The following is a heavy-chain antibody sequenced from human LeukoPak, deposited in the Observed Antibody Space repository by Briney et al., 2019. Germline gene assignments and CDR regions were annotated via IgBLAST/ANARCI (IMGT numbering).Heavy chain of an antibody. CDR3: ARAKGGYDFWSGYPYFDY. Sequence: PSETLSLTCTVSGGSISSYYWSLIRQPPGKGLEWIGYIYYSGSTNYNPSLKSRVTISVDTSKNQFSLKLSSVTAADTAVYYCARAKGGYDFWSGYPYFDYWGQGTLVTVSS. CDR1: GGSISSYY. D-gene: IGHD3-3*01. V-gene: IGHV4-59*01. CDR2: IYYSGST. J-gene: IGHJ4*02.